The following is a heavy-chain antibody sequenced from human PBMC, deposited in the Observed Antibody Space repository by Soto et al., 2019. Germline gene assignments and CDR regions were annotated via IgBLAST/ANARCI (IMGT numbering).Heavy chain of an antibody. J-gene: IGHJ6*02. CDR2: FDPEDGET. Sequence: VASVKVSCKASGYTFTSYDINWVRQAPGKGLEWMGGFDPEDGETIYAQKFQGRVTMTEDTSTDTAYMELSSLRSEDTAVYYCATLFYDSSGGAANHYYYYGMDVWGQGTTVTVSS. D-gene: IGHD3-22*01. CDR3: ATLFYDSSGGAANHYYYYGMDV. CDR1: GYTFTSYD. V-gene: IGHV1-24*01.